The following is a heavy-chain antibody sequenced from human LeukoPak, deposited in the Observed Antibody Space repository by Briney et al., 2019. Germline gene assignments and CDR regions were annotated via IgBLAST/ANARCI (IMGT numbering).Heavy chain of an antibody. V-gene: IGHV3-23*01. D-gene: IGHD3-16*02. J-gene: IGHJ4*02. CDR2: ISGSGGST. Sequence: GGSLRLSCAASGFTLSSYAMSWVCQAPGKGLEWVSAISGSGGSTYYADSVKGRFTISRDNSKNTLYLQMNSLRAEDTAVYYCAKFTFGGVIAFDYWGQGTLVTVSS. CDR3: AKFTFGGVIAFDY. CDR1: GFTLSSYA.